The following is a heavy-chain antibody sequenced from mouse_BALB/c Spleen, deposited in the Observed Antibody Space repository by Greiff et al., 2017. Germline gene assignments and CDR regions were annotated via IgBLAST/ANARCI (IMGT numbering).Heavy chain of an antibody. D-gene: IGHD1-1*01. J-gene: IGHJ2*01. CDR2: IFPGTGTT. Sequence: QVQLQQSGAELVKPGASVKLSCKTSGYTFTSYWIQWVKQRPGQGLGWIGEIFPGTGTTYYNEKFKGKATLTIDTSSSTAYMQLSSLTSEDSAVYFCARYGSSDMDYWGQGTTLTVSS. CDR1: GYTFTSYW. V-gene: IGHV1S132*01. CDR3: ARYGSSDMDY.